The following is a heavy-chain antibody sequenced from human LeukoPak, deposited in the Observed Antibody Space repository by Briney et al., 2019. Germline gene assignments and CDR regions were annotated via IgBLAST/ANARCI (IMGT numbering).Heavy chain of an antibody. CDR3: AREDDILTGYPGGYYYGMDV. CDR1: GYTFTSYG. CDR2: ISAYNGNT. J-gene: IGHJ6*02. V-gene: IGHV1-18*01. Sequence: ASVKVSCKASGYTFTSYGISWVRQAPGQGLKWMGWISAYNGNTNYAQKLQGRVTMTTDTSTSTAYMELRSLRSDDTAVYYCAREDDILTGYPGGYYYGMDVWGQGTTVTVSS. D-gene: IGHD3-9*01.